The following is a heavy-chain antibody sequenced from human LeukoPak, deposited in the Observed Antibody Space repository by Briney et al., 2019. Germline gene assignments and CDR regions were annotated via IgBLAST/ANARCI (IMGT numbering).Heavy chain of an antibody. CDR1: GGSISSYY. J-gene: IGHJ3*02. CDR2: IYYSGST. D-gene: IGHD3-22*01. CDR3: ARVYYYDSSGFADAFDI. Sequence: TSETLSLTCTVSGGSISSYYWSWIRQPPGKGLEWIGYIYYSGSTNYNPSLKSRVTISVDTSKNQFPLKLSSVTAADTAVYYCARVYYYDSSGFADAFDIYGQGTMATVSS. V-gene: IGHV4-59*01.